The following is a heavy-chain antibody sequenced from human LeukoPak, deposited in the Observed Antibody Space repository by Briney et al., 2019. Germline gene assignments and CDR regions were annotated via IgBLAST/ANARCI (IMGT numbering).Heavy chain of an antibody. J-gene: IGHJ4*02. D-gene: IGHD3-22*01. CDR2: ISSSSSYI. Sequence: PGGSLRLSCATSGFTFSSYSMNWVRQAPGKGLEWVSCISSSSSYIYYTDSVKGRFIISRDNAKNSLTLQMNSLRAEDTAVYYCARDLKYYDSSGFDYWGQGTLVTVSS. CDR3: ARDLKYYDSSGFDY. V-gene: IGHV3-21*01. CDR1: GFTFSSYS.